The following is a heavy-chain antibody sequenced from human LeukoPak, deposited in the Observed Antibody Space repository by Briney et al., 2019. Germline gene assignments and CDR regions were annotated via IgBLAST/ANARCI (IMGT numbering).Heavy chain of an antibody. CDR1: GFTFSSYS. CDR3: ARDSSSWSRAFDI. D-gene: IGHD6-13*01. CDR2: ISSSSSTI. Sequence: GGSLRLSCAASGFTFSSYSMNWVRQAPGKGLEWVSYISSSSSTIYYADSVKGRFTISRDNAKNSLYLQMNSPRAEDTAVYYCARDSSSWSRAFDIWGQGTMVTVSS. J-gene: IGHJ3*02. V-gene: IGHV3-48*01.